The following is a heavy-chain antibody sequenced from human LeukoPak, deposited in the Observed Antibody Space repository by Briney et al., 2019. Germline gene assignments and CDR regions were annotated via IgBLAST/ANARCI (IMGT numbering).Heavy chain of an antibody. V-gene: IGHV3-7*03. CDR1: GFTFSSYW. D-gene: IGHD6-19*01. CDR3: ARDPIIAVADHYYYYGMDV. J-gene: IGHJ6*04. Sequence: PGGSLRLSCAASGFTFSSYWMSWVRQAPGKGLEWVANIKQDGSEKYYVDSVKGRFTISRDNAKNSLYLQMNSLRAEDTAVYYRARDPIIAVADHYYYYGMDVWGKGTTVTVSS. CDR2: IKQDGSEK.